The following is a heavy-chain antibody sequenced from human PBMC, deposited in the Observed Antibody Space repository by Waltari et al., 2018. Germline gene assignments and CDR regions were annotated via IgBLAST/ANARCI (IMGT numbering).Heavy chain of an antibody. Sequence: EVQLLESGGGLAQPGGSLRLSWAASGSTFRHYAMSGVRQAPGEGLEWVALILSGGATFYADSVKGRFTISTDKSKNTLYLQMNSLRAEDTATYYCAKMFSGHYSFDYWGQGTLVTVSS. CDR2: LILSGGAT. V-gene: IGHV3-23*01. J-gene: IGHJ4*02. D-gene: IGHD3-22*01. CDR1: GSTFRHYA. CDR3: AKMFSGHYSFDY.